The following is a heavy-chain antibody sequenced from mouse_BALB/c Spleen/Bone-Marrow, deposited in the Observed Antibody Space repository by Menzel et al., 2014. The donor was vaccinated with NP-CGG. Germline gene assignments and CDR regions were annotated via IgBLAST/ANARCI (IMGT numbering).Heavy chain of an antibody. J-gene: IGHJ3*01. CDR1: GFTFSSYT. CDR2: ISNGGGST. D-gene: IGHD3-3*01. CDR3: ARRAGAY. Sequence: EVKLMESGRGLVQPGGSLKLSCAASGFTFSSYTMSWVRQTPEKRLEWVAYISNGGGSTYYPDTVKGRFTISRDNAKNTLYLQMSSLKSEDTAMYYCARRAGAYWGQGTLVTVSA. V-gene: IGHV5-12-2*01.